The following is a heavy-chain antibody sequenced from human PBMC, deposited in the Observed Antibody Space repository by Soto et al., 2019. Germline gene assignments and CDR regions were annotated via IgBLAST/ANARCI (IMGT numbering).Heavy chain of an antibody. CDR1: GYTFTSYG. D-gene: IGHD2-2*01. J-gene: IGHJ5*02. V-gene: IGHV1-18*01. CDR2: ISAYNGNT. Sequence: QVQLVQSGAEVKKPGASVKVSCKASGYTFTSYGISWVRQAPGQGLEWMGWISAYNGNTNYAQKLQGRVTMTTDTSTSTAYIELRILRSDDTAVYYCARVDCSSTSCYRFCDPWGQGTLVTVSS. CDR3: ARVDCSSTSCYRFCDP.